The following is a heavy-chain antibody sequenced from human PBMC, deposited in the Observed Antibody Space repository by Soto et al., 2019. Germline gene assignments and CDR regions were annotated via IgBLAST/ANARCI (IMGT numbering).Heavy chain of an antibody. V-gene: IGHV1-2*02. CDR2: INPNSGGT. CDR3: ARGIDKRYSSSYQY. CDR1: GYTFTGYY. Sequence: GASVKVSCKASGYTFTGYYMHWVRQAPGQGLEWMGWINPNSGGTNYAQKFQGRVTMTRDTSISTAYMELSRLRSDDTAVYYCARGIDKRYSSSYQYWGQGTLVTVSS. D-gene: IGHD6-13*01. J-gene: IGHJ4*02.